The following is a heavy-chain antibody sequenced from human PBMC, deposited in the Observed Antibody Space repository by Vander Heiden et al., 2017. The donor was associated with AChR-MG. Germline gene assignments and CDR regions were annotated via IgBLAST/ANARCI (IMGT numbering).Heavy chain of an antibody. CDR1: GFTFGSYS. CDR2: ISSSSSTI. Sequence: EVQLVESGGGLVQPGGSLRLSCAASGFTFGSYSMNWVRQAPGKGLEWVSYISSSSSTIYYADSVKGRFTISRDNAKNSLYLQMNSLRAEDTAVYYCARSMAGYENNWFDPWGQGTLVTVSS. V-gene: IGHV3-48*01. CDR3: ARSMAGYENNWFDP. D-gene: IGHD3-10*01. J-gene: IGHJ5*02.